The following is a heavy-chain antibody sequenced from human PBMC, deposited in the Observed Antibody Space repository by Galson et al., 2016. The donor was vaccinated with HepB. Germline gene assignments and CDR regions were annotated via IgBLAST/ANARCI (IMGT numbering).Heavy chain of an antibody. CDR1: GFTFSDSY. J-gene: IGHJ6*02. CDR3: ARKGAAAAGYALDV. CDR2: ISSSSSYT. D-gene: IGHD6-13*01. Sequence: SLRLSCAASGFTFSDSYMSWIRQAPGKGLEWVSYISSSSSYTNYADSVKDRFTISRDNAKNSLYLQMSRLRVEDTAVYYCARKGAAAAGYALDVGGQGTTVTVSS. V-gene: IGHV3-11*06.